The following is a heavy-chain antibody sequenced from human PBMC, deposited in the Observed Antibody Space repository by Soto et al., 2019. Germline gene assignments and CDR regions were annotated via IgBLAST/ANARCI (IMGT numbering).Heavy chain of an antibody. Sequence: EMQLVESGGGLVKPGGSLRLSCAASGFIFNTHSMDWVRQAPGKGLEWVASISPSGSYMYYGDSLKGRFTVSRDNAKNSLYLQMDSLRADDTAIYYCARFGLVTFDCWGQGTLVTVSS. CDR3: ARFGLVTFDC. D-gene: IGHD3-3*01. V-gene: IGHV3-21*01. CDR2: ISPSGSYM. J-gene: IGHJ4*02. CDR1: GFIFNTHS.